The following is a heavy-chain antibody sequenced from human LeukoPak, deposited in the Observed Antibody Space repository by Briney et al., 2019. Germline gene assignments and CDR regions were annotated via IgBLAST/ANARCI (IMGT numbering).Heavy chain of an antibody. CDR2: IRNKANSYTT. V-gene: IGHV3-72*01. CDR3: ARRNSVTQGLDN. CDR1: GFTFIDHY. Sequence: GGSLRLSCAASGFTFIDHYMDWVRQAPGKGLEWIGRIRNKANSYTTEYAASVKGRFTVSRDDSKNSLFLQMNSLESEDTAVYYCARRNSVTQGLDNWGQGTMVTVSS. J-gene: IGHJ3*02. D-gene: IGHD5/OR15-5a*01.